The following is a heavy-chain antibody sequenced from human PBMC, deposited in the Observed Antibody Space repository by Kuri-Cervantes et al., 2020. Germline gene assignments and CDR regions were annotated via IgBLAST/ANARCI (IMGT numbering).Heavy chain of an antibody. CDR2: INHSGST. CDR3: ASPLRSHRGPYYYGMDV. V-gene: IGHV4-34*01. Sequence: SETLSLTCTVSGGSISSYYWSWIRQPPGKGLEWIGEINHSGSTNYNPSLKSRVTISVDTSKNQFSLKLSSVAAADTAVYYCASPLRSHRGPYYYGMDVWGQGTTVTVSS. CDR1: GGSISSYY. D-gene: IGHD3-3*01. J-gene: IGHJ6*02.